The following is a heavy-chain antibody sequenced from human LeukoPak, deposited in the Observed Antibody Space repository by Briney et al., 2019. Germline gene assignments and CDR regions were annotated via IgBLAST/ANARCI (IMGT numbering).Heavy chain of an antibody. CDR3: ASSTTGTKHRLSYLRLNY. D-gene: IGHD1-7*01. CDR1: GGSISSYY. V-gene: IGHV4-34*01. CDR2: INHSGST. Sequence: PSETLSLTCTVSGGSISSYYWSWIRQPPGKGLEWIGEINHSGSTNYNPSLKSRVTISVDTSKNQFSLKLSSVTAADTAVYYCASSTTGTKHRLSYLRLNYWGQGTLVTVSS. J-gene: IGHJ4*02.